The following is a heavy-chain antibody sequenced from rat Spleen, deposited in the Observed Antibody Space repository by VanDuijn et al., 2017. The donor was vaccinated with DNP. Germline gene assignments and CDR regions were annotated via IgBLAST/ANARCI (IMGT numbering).Heavy chain of an antibody. J-gene: IGHJ3*01. CDR2: INYDANIT. D-gene: IGHD1-7*01. CDR1: GLTFTNYD. Sequence: EVQLVESGGGLVQPGRSMKLSCAASGLTFTNYDMAWVRQAPKKGLEWVATINYDANITYYRDSVKGRFTISRDNAKSTLYLQMDSLRSEDTATYYCVTGSYAGFAYWGQGTLVTVSS. CDR3: VTGSYAGFAY. V-gene: IGHV5-7*01.